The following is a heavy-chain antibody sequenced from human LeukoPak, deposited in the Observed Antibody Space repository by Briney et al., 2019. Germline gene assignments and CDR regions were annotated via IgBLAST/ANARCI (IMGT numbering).Heavy chain of an antibody. D-gene: IGHD5-18*01. Sequence: GGSLRLSCAASVFTFSSYAMHGVRQAPGKGLEWVAVISYDGSNKYYADSVNGRFTISRDNSKNTLYLQMNSLRAEDTAVYYCARDFGYSYGTYYYGMDVWGQGTTVTVSS. CDR3: ARDFGYSYGTYYYGMDV. CDR1: VFTFSSYA. J-gene: IGHJ6*02. CDR2: ISYDGSNK. V-gene: IGHV3-30-3*01.